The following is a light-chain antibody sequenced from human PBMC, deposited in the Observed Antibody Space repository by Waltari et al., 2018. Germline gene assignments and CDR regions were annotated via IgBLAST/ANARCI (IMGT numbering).Light chain of an antibody. CDR3: AAWDDSLNGLV. J-gene: IGLJ3*02. CDR1: RSNIGSTS. CDR2: RDN. Sequence: QSVLPQTLPASGTPGQTVTISCSGSRSNIGSTSVNWYQQLPGTAPNLLIYRDNQRPSGVPDRFSGSKSGTSASLAISGLQSDDEADYYCAAWDDSLNGLVFGGGTQLTVL. V-gene: IGLV1-44*01.